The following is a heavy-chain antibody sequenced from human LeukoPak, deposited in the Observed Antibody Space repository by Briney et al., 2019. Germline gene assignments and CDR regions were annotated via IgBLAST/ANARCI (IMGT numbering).Heavy chain of an antibody. D-gene: IGHD6-13*01. CDR2: ISSSGSTI. CDR3: ARVGRAAAGYYYMDV. V-gene: IGHV3-48*03. J-gene: IGHJ6*03. CDR1: GFTFSSYE. Sequence: GGSLRLSCAASGFTFSSYEMNWVRQAPGKGLEWVSYISSSGSTIYYADSVKGRFTISRDNAKNSLYLQMNSLRAEDTAVYYCARVGRAAAGYYYMDVWGKGTTVTISS.